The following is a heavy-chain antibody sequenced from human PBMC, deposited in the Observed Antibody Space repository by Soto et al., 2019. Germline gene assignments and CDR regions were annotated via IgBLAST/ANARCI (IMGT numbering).Heavy chain of an antibody. CDR3: ARDGARGYYYDSSGYYRPLSYYGMDV. Sequence: QVQLQESGPGLVKPSETLSLTCTVSGGSISSYYWSWIRQPAGKGLEWIGRIYTSGSTNYNPSLKSRVTMSVDTSKNQFSLKLSSVTAADTAVYYCARDGARGYYYDSSGYYRPLSYYGMDVWDQGTTVTVSS. CDR2: IYTSGST. J-gene: IGHJ6*02. CDR1: GGSISSYY. D-gene: IGHD3-22*01. V-gene: IGHV4-4*07.